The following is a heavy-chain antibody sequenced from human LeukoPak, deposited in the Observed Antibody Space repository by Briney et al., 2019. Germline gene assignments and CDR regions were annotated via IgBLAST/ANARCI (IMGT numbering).Heavy chain of an antibody. V-gene: IGHV4-30-4*08. CDR1: GGSISSGDYY. J-gene: IGHJ4*02. D-gene: IGHD2-21*01. Sequence: PSETLSLTCTVSGGSISSGDYYWSWIRQPPGKGLEWFGYIYYSGSTYYNPSLKSRVTISVDTSKNQFSLKLSSVTAADTAVYYCARVPAAYPYCGGDCYSTYFDYWGQGTLVTVSS. CDR2: IYYSGST. CDR3: ARVPAAYPYCGGDCYSTYFDY.